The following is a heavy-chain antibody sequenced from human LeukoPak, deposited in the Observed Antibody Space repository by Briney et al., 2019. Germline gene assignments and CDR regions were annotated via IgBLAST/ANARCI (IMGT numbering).Heavy chain of an antibody. D-gene: IGHD1-26*01. V-gene: IGHV4-39*01. Sequence: SETLSLTCTVSGGSISSSSYYWGWIRQPPGKGLEWIGSIYYSGSTYYNPSLKSRVTISVDTSKNQFSLKLSSVTAADTAVYYCARGRGVGATSEYYFDYWGQGTLVTVSS. CDR2: IYYSGST. J-gene: IGHJ4*02. CDR3: ARGRGVGATSEYYFDY. CDR1: GGSISSSSYY.